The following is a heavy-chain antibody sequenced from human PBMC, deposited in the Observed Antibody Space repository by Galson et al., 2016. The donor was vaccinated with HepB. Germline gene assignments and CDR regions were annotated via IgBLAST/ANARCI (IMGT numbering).Heavy chain of an antibody. CDR3: AKDKKRISSRGWRSNSGMDV. J-gene: IGHJ6*02. D-gene: IGHD3-10*01. CDR2: ISSSSTYI. Sequence: SLRLSCAASGFIFSSYSMNWVRQAPGKGLEWVSSISSSSTYIYYADSVKGRFTISRDNAKNSLYLQMNSLRGEDTGLYYCAKDKKRISSRGWRSNSGMDVWGQGTTVTVSS. CDR1: GFIFSSYS. V-gene: IGHV3-21*04.